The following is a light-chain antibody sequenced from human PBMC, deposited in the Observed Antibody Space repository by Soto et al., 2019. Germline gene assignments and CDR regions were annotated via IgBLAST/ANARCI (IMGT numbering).Light chain of an antibody. V-gene: IGKV3-15*01. Sequence: EIVMTQSPGTLSVAPGERATLSCRASQSVRSDVAWYQHKPGQAPRLLIYGASTRATGIPARFIGSGSETEFTLTISSLQSEDFAIYYCQQYNNSVVTFGQGTRLEIK. CDR3: QQYNNSVVT. CDR2: GAS. J-gene: IGKJ5*01. CDR1: QSVRSD.